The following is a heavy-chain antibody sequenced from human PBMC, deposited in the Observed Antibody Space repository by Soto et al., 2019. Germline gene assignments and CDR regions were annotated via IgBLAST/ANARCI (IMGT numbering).Heavy chain of an antibody. V-gene: IGHV1-18*01. CDR2: ISGHNGNT. Sequence: ASVKVSCKASGYTYFNYGINWVRQAPGQGLEWMGWISGHNGNTIYGQKFQDRVTMTTDTSTSTAYMEMRSLRSDDTAVYYCARDWEAVYSTSGSYSAHWGQGTLVTVS. D-gene: IGHD3-10*01. CDR1: GYTYFNYG. CDR3: ARDWEAVYSTSGSYSAH. J-gene: IGHJ4*02.